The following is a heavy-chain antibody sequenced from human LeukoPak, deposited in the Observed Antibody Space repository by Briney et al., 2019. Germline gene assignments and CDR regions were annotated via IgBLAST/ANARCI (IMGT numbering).Heavy chain of an antibody. Sequence: SQTLSLTCTVSGGSISSGDYYWSWIRQPPGNGLEWIGYIYYSGSTYYNPSLKSRVTISVDTSKNQFSLKLSSVTAADTAVYYCARERLGYCSGGSCYVDAFDIWGQGTMVTVSS. CDR2: IYYSGST. CDR1: GGSISSGDYY. D-gene: IGHD2-15*01. V-gene: IGHV4-30-4*01. CDR3: ARERLGYCSGGSCYVDAFDI. J-gene: IGHJ3*02.